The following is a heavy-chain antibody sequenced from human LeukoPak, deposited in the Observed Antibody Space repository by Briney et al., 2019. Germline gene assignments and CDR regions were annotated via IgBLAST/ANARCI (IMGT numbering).Heavy chain of an antibody. Sequence: PGGSLRLSCAASGFTFSNYWMHWVRQAPGKRLVWVSRIYNDGSSTSYADSVKGRFTISRDNAKSTLYLQMNSLRADDTAVFYCARVRGGSGRSYAADAFDIWGQGTMVTVSS. CDR3: ARVRGGSGRSYAADAFDI. CDR2: IYNDGSST. CDR1: GFTFSNYW. D-gene: IGHD1-26*01. J-gene: IGHJ3*02. V-gene: IGHV3-74*01.